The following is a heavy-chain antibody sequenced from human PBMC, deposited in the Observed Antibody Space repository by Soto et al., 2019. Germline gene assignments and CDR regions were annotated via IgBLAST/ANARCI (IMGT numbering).Heavy chain of an antibody. CDR1: EFTFKSYG. CDR3: AKDSYRGDIVLTPAPYGNDY. D-gene: IGHD2-2*01. V-gene: IGHV3-30*18. Sequence: QVQLVESGGGVVQAGRSLRLSCVASEFTFKSYGVHWVRQAPGKGLAWVAVMSYEGNKKHYADSVRGRFTISRDNSKNTLYLQMNSLRTEDTAVYYCAKDSYRGDIVLTPAPYGNDYWGQGTLVTVSS. J-gene: IGHJ4*02. CDR2: MSYEGNKK.